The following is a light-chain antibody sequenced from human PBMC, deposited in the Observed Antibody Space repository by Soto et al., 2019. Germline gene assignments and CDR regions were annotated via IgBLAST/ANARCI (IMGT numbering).Light chain of an antibody. CDR3: CSYARTSTYV. Sequence: QSVLAQPASVSGSPGQSITISCTGTSSDVGSYNLVSWYQQHPGKAPKLMIYEDNKRPSGVSNRFSVSKSGYTASLTFSGLQAEDEADYYCCSYARTSTYVFGSGTKVTVL. CDR1: SSDVGSYNL. J-gene: IGLJ1*01. CDR2: EDN. V-gene: IGLV2-23*01.